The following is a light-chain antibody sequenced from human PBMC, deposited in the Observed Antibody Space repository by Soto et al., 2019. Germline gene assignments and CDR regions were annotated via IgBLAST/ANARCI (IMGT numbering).Light chain of an antibody. CDR2: EVS. CDR1: SSDVGGYNY. Sequence: QSALTQPPSASGSRGQSVTISCTGTSSDVGGYNYVSWYQQHPGKAPKLMIYEVSKRPSGVPDRFSGSKSGNTASLTVSGLQAEDEADYYCSSYAGSNNPDVFGTGTKLTVL. V-gene: IGLV2-8*01. J-gene: IGLJ1*01. CDR3: SSYAGSNNPDV.